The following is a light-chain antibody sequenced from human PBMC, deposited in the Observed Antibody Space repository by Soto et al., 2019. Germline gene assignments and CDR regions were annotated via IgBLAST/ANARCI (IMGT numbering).Light chain of an antibody. J-gene: IGLJ1*01. Sequence: QSALTQPPSVSGAPGQRVTISCTGSSSNIGAGYDVHWYQQLPGTAPKVLIYGNNNRPSGVPDRFSGSKSGTSASLAITGLQAEDEADYYCQSFDSSLRDYVFGTGTKVTVL. CDR3: QSFDSSLRDYV. CDR1: SSNIGAGYD. V-gene: IGLV1-40*01. CDR2: GNN.